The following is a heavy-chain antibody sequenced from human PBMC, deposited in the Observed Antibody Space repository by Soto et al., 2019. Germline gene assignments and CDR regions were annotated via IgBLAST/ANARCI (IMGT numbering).Heavy chain of an antibody. J-gene: IGHJ4*02. D-gene: IGHD1-1*01. Sequence: QVHLVQSGAEVKKPGASVKVSCKASDYTFTSYGITWVRQAPGQGLEWMGWISAHNGNTDYAQKLQGRVIVTRDTPTSTAYMELRSLRSDDTAVYYCARGRYGDYWGQGALVTVSS. V-gene: IGHV1-18*01. CDR1: DYTFTSYG. CDR2: ISAHNGNT. CDR3: ARGRYGDY.